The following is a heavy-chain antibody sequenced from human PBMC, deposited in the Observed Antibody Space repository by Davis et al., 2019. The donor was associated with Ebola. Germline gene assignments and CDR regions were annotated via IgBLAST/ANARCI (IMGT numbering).Heavy chain of an antibody. J-gene: IGHJ3*02. CDR2: IYSGGST. CDR3: AKDLIPSSSWSIDAFDI. D-gene: IGHD6-13*01. V-gene: IGHV3-53*01. CDR1: GFTVSSNY. Sequence: GESLKISCVASGFTVSSNYMSWVRQAPGKGLEWVSVIYSGGSTYYADSVKGRFTISRDNSKNTLYLQMNSLRAEDTAVYYCAKDLIPSSSWSIDAFDIWGQGTMVTVSS.